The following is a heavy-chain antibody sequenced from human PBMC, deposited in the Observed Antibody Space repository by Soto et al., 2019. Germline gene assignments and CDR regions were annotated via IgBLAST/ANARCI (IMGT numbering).Heavy chain of an antibody. CDR1: GFTFSNYA. Sequence: VGSLRLSCATSGFTFSNYAMHWVRQAPGKGLEWVTIIWYDGSDKNYGDSVKGRFTISRDNSKNTLYLQMNSLRVEDTAVYYCARDSGGDYHNYYMDVWGKGTTVTVS. CDR3: ARDSGGDYHNYYMDV. CDR2: IWYDGSDK. V-gene: IGHV3-33*01. J-gene: IGHJ6*03. D-gene: IGHD4-17*01.